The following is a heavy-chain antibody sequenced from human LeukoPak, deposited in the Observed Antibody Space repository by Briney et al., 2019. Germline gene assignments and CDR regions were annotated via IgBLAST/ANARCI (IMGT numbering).Heavy chain of an antibody. CDR2: ISSSGSTI. V-gene: IGHV3-48*03. Sequence: PGGSLRLSCAASGFTFSSYEMNWVRQAPGKGLEWVSYISSSGSTIYYADSVKGRFTISRDNAKNSLYLQMNSLRAEDTAVYYCARDPVTLDVFGRRDAFDIWGQGTMVTVSS. CDR1: GFTFSSYE. CDR3: ARDPVTLDVFGRRDAFDI. D-gene: IGHD4-17*01. J-gene: IGHJ3*02.